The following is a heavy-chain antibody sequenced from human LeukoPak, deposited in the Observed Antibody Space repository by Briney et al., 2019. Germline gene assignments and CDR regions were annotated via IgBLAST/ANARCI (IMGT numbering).Heavy chain of an antibody. D-gene: IGHD3-9*01. CDR1: GGSISSSSYY. J-gene: IGHJ3*02. V-gene: IGHV4-39*07. CDR2: IYYSGST. CDR3: ALSFIGASVYDILTGYYSPPAFDI. Sequence: SETLSLTCTVSGGSISSSSYYWGWIRQPPGKGLEWIGSIYYSGSTYYNPSLKSRVTISVDTSKNQFSLKLSSVTAADTAVYYCALSFIGASVYDILTGYYSPPAFDIWGQGTMVTVSS.